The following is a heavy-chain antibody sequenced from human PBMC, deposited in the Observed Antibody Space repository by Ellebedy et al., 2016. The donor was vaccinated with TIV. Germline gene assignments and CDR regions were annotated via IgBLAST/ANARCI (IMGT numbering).Heavy chain of an antibody. V-gene: IGHV3-23*01. CDR1: GFTFSSYA. CDR2: ISGSGGST. Sequence: GESLKISXAASGFTFSSYAMSWVRQAPGKGLEWVSAISGSGGSTYYADSVKGRFTISRDNSKNTLYLQMNSLRAEDTAVYYCAKGRTITMVRGNLFDPWGQGTLVTVSS. J-gene: IGHJ5*02. CDR3: AKGRTITMVRGNLFDP. D-gene: IGHD3-10*01.